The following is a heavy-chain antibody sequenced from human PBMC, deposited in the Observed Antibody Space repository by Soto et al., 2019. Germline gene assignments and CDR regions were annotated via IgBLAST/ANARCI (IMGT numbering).Heavy chain of an antibody. J-gene: IGHJ6*03. CDR2: ISSSSSYI. CDR3: ARDGRSLLGEGYYYYMDV. D-gene: IGHD3-16*01. V-gene: IGHV3-21*01. CDR1: GFTFSSYS. Sequence: AGGSLRLSCAASGFTFSSYSMNWVRQAPGKGLEWVSSISSSSSYIYYADLVKGRFTISRDNAKNSLYLQMNSLRAEDTAVYYCARDGRSLLGEGYYYYMDVWGKGTTVTVSS.